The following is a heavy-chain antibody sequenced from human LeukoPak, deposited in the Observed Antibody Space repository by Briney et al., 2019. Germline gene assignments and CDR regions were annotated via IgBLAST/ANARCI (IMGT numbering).Heavy chain of an antibody. V-gene: IGHV1-46*01. J-gene: IGHJ4*02. CDR3: ARDDDYGGNSAFDY. D-gene: IGHD4-23*01. Sequence: ASVKVSCKASGYTFTTYYIHWVRQAPGQGLEWMGVINPGVGSTNYAQNFQGRVTMTRDTSTRTVYMELSSLRSEDTAVYYCARDDDYGGNSAFDYWGQGTLVTVSS. CDR1: GYTFTTYY. CDR2: INPGVGST.